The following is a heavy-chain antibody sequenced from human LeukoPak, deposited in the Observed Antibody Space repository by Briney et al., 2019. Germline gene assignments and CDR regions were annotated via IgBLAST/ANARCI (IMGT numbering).Heavy chain of an antibody. Sequence: SETLSLTCAVCGGSFSGYYWSWIRQPPVKGLEWIGEINHSGSTNYNPSLKSRVTISVDTSKNQFSLKLSSVTAADTAVYYCARGIPHLAIVVVVAATGKYFDYWGQGTLVTVSS. CDR3: ARGIPHLAIVVVVAATGKYFDY. CDR1: GGSFSGYY. J-gene: IGHJ4*02. D-gene: IGHD2-15*01. CDR2: INHSGST. V-gene: IGHV4-34*01.